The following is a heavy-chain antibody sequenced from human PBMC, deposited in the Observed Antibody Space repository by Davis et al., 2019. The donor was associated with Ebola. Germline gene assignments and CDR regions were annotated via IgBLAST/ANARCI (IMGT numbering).Heavy chain of an antibody. CDR3: ARGSGYSSGWSFDP. CDR2: INHSGST. Sequence: PSETLSLTCAVYGGSFSGYYWGWIRQPPGKGLQWIGEINHSGSTNYNPSLKSRVTISVDTSKNQFSLKLSSVTAADTAVYYCARGSGYSSGWSFDPWGQGTLVTVSS. CDR1: GGSFSGYY. V-gene: IGHV4-34*01. D-gene: IGHD6-19*01. J-gene: IGHJ5*02.